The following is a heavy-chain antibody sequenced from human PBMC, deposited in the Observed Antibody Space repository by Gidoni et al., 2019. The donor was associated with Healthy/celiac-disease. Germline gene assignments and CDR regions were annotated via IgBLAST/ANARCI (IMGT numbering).Heavy chain of an antibody. D-gene: IGHD3-22*01. Sequence: VQLVESGGGVVQPGRSLRRSCAASGFTFSSYDMPWVRQAPGKGLGWVAVISYDGSNKYYADSVKGRFTISRDNSKNTLYLQMNSLRAEDTAVYYCARDAGYYDSRSAFDIWGQGTMVTVSS. V-gene: IGHV3-30-3*01. J-gene: IGHJ3*02. CDR3: ARDAGYYDSRSAFDI. CDR1: GFTFSSYD. CDR2: ISYDGSNK.